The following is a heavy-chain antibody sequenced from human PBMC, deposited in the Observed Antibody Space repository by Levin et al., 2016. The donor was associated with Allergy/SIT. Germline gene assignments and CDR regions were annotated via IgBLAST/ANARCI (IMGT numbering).Heavy chain of an antibody. CDR1: GDNVSSNSVA. V-gene: IGHV6-1*01. CDR3: ASATTGWNYFDL. CDR2: TYYSSKWYN. Sequence: SQTLSLTCGISGDNVSSNSVAWNWIRQSLSRGLEWLGRTYYSSKWYNDYAVFVKSRISINPDTSKNQVSLQLNSVTPDDTGVYFCASATTGWNYFDLWGQGTLVTVSS. J-gene: IGHJ4*02. D-gene: IGHD6-19*01.